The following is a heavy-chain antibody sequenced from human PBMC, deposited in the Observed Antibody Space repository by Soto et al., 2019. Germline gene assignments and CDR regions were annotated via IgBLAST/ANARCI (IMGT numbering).Heavy chain of an antibody. Sequence: SVKVSFKASGGTFSRYAIRWLRQAPGQGLEWMGGIIPIFGTANYAQKFQGRVTITADESTSTAYMELSSLTSDDTAVYYCARWVGASNWFDPWGQGTLVTVSS. CDR1: GGTFSRYA. D-gene: IGHD1-26*01. J-gene: IGHJ5*02. V-gene: IGHV1-69*13. CDR3: ARWVGASNWFDP. CDR2: IIPIFGTA.